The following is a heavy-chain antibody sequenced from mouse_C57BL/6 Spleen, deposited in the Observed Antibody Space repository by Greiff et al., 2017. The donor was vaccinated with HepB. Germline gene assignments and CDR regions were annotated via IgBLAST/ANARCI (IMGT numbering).Heavy chain of an antibody. J-gene: IGHJ1*03. CDR1: GYAFSSYW. CDR2: IYPGDGDT. D-gene: IGHD2-1*01. V-gene: IGHV1-80*01. Sequence: QVQLQQSGAELVKPGASVKISCKASGYAFSSYWMNWVKQRPGKGLEWIGQIYPGDGDTNYNGKFKGKATLTADKSSSTAYMQLSSLTSADSAVYFCARGGYGNFWYFDVWGTGTTGTVSS. CDR3: ARGGYGNFWYFDV.